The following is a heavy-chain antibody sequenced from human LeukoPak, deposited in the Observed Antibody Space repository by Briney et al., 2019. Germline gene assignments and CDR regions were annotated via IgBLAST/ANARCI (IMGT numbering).Heavy chain of an antibody. D-gene: IGHD3-10*01. V-gene: IGHV3-20*01. CDR1: GFTFSSYW. CDR3: ARAGYYGSGSYYTSLYFDY. J-gene: IGHJ4*02. Sequence: PGGSLRLSCAASGFTFSSYWMHGVRQAPGKGLDWVSGINLNGGSTAYTDSVKGRFTISRDNAKNCLYLQMNSLRAEDTALYHCARAGYYGSGSYYTSLYFDYWGQGTLVTVSS. CDR2: INLNGGST.